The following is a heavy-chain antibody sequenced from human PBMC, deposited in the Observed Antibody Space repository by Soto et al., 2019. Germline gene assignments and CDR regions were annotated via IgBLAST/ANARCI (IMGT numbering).Heavy chain of an antibody. CDR2: INSDGSST. Sequence: EVQLVESGGGLVQPGGSLRLSCAASGFTFSSYWMHWVRQAPGKGLVWVSRINSDGSSTSYADSVKGRFTISRDNAKNTLYLQMNSLRAEDTAVYYCARGEDIVVVVDEGGWFDPWGQGTLVTVSS. CDR1: GFTFSSYW. J-gene: IGHJ5*02. V-gene: IGHV3-74*01. D-gene: IGHD2-15*01. CDR3: ARGEDIVVVVDEGGWFDP.